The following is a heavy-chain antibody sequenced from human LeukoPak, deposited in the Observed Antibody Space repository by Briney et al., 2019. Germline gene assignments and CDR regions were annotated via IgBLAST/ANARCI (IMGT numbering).Heavy chain of an antibody. J-gene: IGHJ4*02. CDR1: GGSISSYY. CDR3: ARDLDY. CDR2: IYYLGST. V-gene: IGHV4-59*01. Sequence: NPSETLSLTCTVSGGSISSYYWSWIRQPPGKGLEWVGHIYYLGSTNYNPSLKSRVTISVDTSKNQFSLKLSSVTAADTAVYYCARDLDYWGQGTLVTVSS.